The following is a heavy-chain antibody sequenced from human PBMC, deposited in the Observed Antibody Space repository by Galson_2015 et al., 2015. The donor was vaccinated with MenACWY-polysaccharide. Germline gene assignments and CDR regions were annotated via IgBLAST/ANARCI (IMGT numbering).Heavy chain of an antibody. CDR3: ARERRVRGVFFDQ. J-gene: IGHJ4*02. D-gene: IGHD3-10*01. V-gene: IGHV3-7*01. Sequence: YLVDSVKGRFTISGDNAENSLFLQMNSLRVEDTAVYYCARERRVRGVFFDQWGQGTLVTVSS.